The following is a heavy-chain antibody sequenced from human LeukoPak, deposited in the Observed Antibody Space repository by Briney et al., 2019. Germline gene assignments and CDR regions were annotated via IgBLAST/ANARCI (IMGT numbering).Heavy chain of an antibody. V-gene: IGHV4-59*01. CDR3: ARSDQHYGMDV. CDR2: IYYSGST. J-gene: IGHJ6*02. CDR1: GGSICSYY. Sequence: PSETLSLTCTVSGGSICSYYWSWIRQPPGKGLEWIGYIYYSGSTDYSPSLKSRVTISVDTSKNQFSLKLSSVTAADTAVYYCARSDQHYGMDVWGQGTTVTVSS. D-gene: IGHD2-2*01.